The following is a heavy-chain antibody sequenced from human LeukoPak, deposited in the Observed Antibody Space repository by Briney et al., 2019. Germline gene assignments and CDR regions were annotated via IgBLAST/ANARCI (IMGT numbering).Heavy chain of an antibody. CDR1: GGSISSSTYY. Sequence: SETLSLTCIVSGGSISSSTYYWGWIRQPPGKGLEWIGTVYYSGNTYYNPSLKSRVTTSVDTSTDQFSLRLSSATAADTAIYYCARQSGDQSSAWYFDAWGQGTLVTVSS. CDR2: VYYSGNT. D-gene: IGHD6-19*01. V-gene: IGHV4-39*01. CDR3: ARQSGDQSSAWYFDA. J-gene: IGHJ4*02.